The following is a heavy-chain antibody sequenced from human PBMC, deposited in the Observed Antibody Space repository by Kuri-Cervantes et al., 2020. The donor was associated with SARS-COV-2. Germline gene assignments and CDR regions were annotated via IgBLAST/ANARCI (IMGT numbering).Heavy chain of an antibody. J-gene: IGHJ3*02. D-gene: IGHD4/OR15-4a*01. CDR1: GDTFTYRF. CDR3: ARSGPGAISREDGALDI. V-gene: IGHV1-45*02. CDR2: ITPFNGNT. Sequence: SVKVSCKASGDTFTYRFPHWVRQAPGQAPEWMGWITPFNGNTKYAQKFQDRVTITRDRSMNTAYMELSSLRSEDTAMYYCARSGPGAISREDGALDIWGQGTMVTVSS.